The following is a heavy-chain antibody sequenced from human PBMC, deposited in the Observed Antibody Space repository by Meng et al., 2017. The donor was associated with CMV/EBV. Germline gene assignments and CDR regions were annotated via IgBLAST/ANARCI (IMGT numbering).Heavy chain of an antibody. V-gene: IGHV1-69*12. CDR1: GGTFSSYA. J-gene: IGHJ2*01. CDR2: IIPIFGTA. CDR3: AREVDDYGDGWYFDL. D-gene: IGHD4-17*01. Sequence: VPLVQSGAEVKKPGSWVKVSCKASGGTFSSYAISWVRQAPGQGLEWMGGIIPIFGTANYAQKFQGRVTITADESTSTAYMELSSLRSEDTAVYYCAREVDDYGDGWYFDLWGRGTLVTVSS.